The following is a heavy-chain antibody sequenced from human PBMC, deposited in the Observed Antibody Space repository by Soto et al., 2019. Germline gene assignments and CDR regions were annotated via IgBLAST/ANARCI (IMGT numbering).Heavy chain of an antibody. V-gene: IGHV1-18*04. Sequence: GXSVKISCKASGYTFTGYGMRWVRQAPGQGLEWMGWISAYNGNTNYSQKLQVRVTMTTDTSTSTAYMELRSLRSDDTAVYYCAGDGLTSLTGTPDPTSWFDTWGQGTLVTVSS. J-gene: IGHJ5*02. CDR2: ISAYNGNT. CDR1: GYTFTGYG. D-gene: IGHD1-7*01. CDR3: AGDGLTSLTGTPDPTSWFDT.